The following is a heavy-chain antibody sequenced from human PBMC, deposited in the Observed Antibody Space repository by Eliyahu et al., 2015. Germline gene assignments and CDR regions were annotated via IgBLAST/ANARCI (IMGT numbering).Heavy chain of an antibody. CDR2: IYYSGST. CDR1: GGSIXSXY. J-gene: IGHJ4*02. V-gene: IGHV4-59*08. CDR3: ARSPRGVAAAGTRHFDY. D-gene: IGHD6-13*01. Sequence: QVQLQESGPGLVKPSETLSLTCTVSGGSIXSXYWSWIRQPPGKGLXWIGYIYYSGSTNYNPXLKSRVTISVDTSKNQFSLKLSSVTAADTAVYYCARSPRGVAAAGTRHFDYWGQGTLVTVSS.